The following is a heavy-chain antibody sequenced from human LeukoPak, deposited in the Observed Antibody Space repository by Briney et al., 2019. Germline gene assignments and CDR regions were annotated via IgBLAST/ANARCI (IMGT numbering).Heavy chain of an antibody. CDR3: ASLYGSGFSFDY. Sequence: KASETLSLTCTVSGGSISSGSYYWSWIRQPAGKGLEWIGNIYHSGSTYYNPSLKSRVTISVDTSKNQFSLKLSSVTAADTAVYYCASLYGSGFSFDYWGQGTLVTVSS. CDR2: IYHSGST. D-gene: IGHD3-10*01. V-gene: IGHV4-39*01. J-gene: IGHJ4*02. CDR1: GGSISSGSYY.